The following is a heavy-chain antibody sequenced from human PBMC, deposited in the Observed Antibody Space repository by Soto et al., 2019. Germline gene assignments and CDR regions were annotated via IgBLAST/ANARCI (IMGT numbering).Heavy chain of an antibody. J-gene: IGHJ4*02. Sequence: PGGSLRLSCGASGFTFSNYGMRWVRQAPGEALEWVSAIRGGGSTTFYADSVKGRFTISRDSSKNTLYLQLNSLRAEDTAVYYCLARRGVYNLAWGQGTLVTVSS. CDR1: GFTFSNYG. V-gene: IGHV3-23*01. CDR2: IRGGGSTT. CDR3: LARRGVYNLA. D-gene: IGHD1-1*01.